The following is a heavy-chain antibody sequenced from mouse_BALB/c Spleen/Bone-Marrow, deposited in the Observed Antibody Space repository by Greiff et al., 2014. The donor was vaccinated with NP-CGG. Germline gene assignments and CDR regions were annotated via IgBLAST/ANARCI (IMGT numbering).Heavy chain of an antibody. V-gene: IGHV1-5*01. Sequence: VQLQQSGTVLARSGASVKMSCKASGYTFTSYWMHWVKQRPGQGLEWIGAIYPGNSDTSYNQKFKGKAKLTAVTSTSTAYMELSSLTNEDSAVYYCTRWNYYGSSYDYWGQGTTLTVSS. CDR2: IYPGNSDT. CDR1: GYTFTSYW. CDR3: TRWNYYGSSYDY. D-gene: IGHD1-1*01. J-gene: IGHJ2*01.